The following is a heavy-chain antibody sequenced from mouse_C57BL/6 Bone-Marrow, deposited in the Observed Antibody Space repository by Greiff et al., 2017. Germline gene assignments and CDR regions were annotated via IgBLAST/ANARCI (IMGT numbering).Heavy chain of an antibody. J-gene: IGHJ2*01. CDR1: GYTFTSYW. D-gene: IGHD2-3*01. CDR3: ARGGWLLPFDY. V-gene: IGHV1-72*01. Sequence: VKLQQPGAELVKPGASVKLSCKASGYTFTSYWMHWVKQRPGRGLEWLGRIGPNSGGPKYNEKFKSKATLTVDKPSRTAYMQRSRLTSEDTAVYYCARGGWLLPFDYWGQGTTLTVSS. CDR2: IGPNSGGP.